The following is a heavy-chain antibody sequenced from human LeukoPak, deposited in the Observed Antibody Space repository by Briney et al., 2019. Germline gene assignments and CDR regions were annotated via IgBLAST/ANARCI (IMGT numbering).Heavy chain of an antibody. CDR2: IYYSGST. V-gene: IGHV4-61*01. CDR3: ARDYGGNLDY. D-gene: IGHD4-23*01. Sequence: SQTLSLTCTVSGGSISSGSYYWSWIRQPPGKGLEWIGYIYYSGSTNYNPSLKSRVTISVDTSKNQFSLKLSSVTAADTAVYYCARDYGGNLDYWGQGTLVTVSS. J-gene: IGHJ4*02. CDR1: GGSISSGSYY.